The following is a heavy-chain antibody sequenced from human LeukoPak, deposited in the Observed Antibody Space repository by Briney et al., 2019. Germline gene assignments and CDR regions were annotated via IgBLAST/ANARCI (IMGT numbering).Heavy chain of an antibody. CDR1: GGSFSDYY. V-gene: IGHV4-34*09. D-gene: IGHD4-11*01. J-gene: IGHJ6*03. Sequence: SETLSLTCAVYGGSFSDYYWSWIRQHPGKGLEWIGCIYYSWSSYYNPSLKSRVTLSLDTSKNQFSLKLSSVTAADTAVYYCARDNGDYRSIYYYMDVRGKGTTVTVSS. CDR3: ARDNGDYRSIYYYMDV. CDR2: IYYSWSS.